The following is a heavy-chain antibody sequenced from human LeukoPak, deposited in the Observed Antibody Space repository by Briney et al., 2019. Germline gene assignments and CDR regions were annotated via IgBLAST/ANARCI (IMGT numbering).Heavy chain of an antibody. Sequence: GASVKVSCTASGYIFTDYAIQWVRQAPGQGLEWMGWINAGNGKTKYSQKSQGRVTITRDTSASTAYMELSGLISDDTAVYYCARARWTSTVTTYYLDFWGQGTLVTVSS. V-gene: IGHV1-3*01. J-gene: IGHJ4*02. CDR3: ARARWTSTVTTYYLDF. CDR2: INAGNGKT. CDR1: GYIFTDYA. D-gene: IGHD4-17*01.